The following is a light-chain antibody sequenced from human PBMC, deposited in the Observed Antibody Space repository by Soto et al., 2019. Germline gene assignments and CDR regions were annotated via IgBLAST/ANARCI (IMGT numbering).Light chain of an antibody. V-gene: IGKV3-20*01. CDR3: QQYGNSPPWT. Sequence: DIVLTQSPGTLPLSPGERATLSCRASQSVNSDYFAWYQQKPGQAPRLLIYGASTRAAGIPDRFTGSGSGTDFTLTISRLEPEDLAVYYCQQYGNSPPWTFGQGTKVEIK. CDR1: QSVNSDY. CDR2: GAS. J-gene: IGKJ1*01.